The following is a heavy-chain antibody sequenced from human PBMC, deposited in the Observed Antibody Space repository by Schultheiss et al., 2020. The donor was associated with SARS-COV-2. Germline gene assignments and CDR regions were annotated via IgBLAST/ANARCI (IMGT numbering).Heavy chain of an antibody. V-gene: IGHV3-21*01. CDR3: ARAYLDV. CDR2: ISSSSSYI. J-gene: IGHJ6*03. CDR1: GGSFSGYY. Sequence: GGSLRLSCAVYGGSFSGYYWSWIRQPPGKGLEWVSSISSSSSYIYYADSVKGRFTISRDNSKNTLYLQMNSLRAEDTAVYYCARAYLDVWGKGTTVTVSS.